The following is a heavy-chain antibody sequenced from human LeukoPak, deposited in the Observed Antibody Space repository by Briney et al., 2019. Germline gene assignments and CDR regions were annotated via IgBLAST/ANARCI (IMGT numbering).Heavy chain of an antibody. CDR3: ARASQPDFWSGNYGMDV. CDR2: ISSSSSYI. Sequence: PGRSLRLSCAASGFTFSSYSMNWVRQAPGKGLEWVSSISSSSSYIYYADSVKGRFTISRDNAKNSLYLQMNSLRAEDTAVYYCARASQPDFWSGNYGMDVWGQGTTVTVSS. D-gene: IGHD3-3*01. CDR1: GFTFSSYS. V-gene: IGHV3-21*01. J-gene: IGHJ6*02.